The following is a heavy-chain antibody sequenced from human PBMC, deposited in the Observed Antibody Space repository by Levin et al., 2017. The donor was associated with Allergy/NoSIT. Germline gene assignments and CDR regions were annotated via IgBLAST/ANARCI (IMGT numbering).Heavy chain of an antibody. CDR2: IKQDGSEK. Sequence: HAGGSLRLSCAASGFAFSSYWMNWVRQAPGKGLEWVANIKQDGSEKYYVDSVKGRFTISRDNAKTSLYLQMNSLRAEDTAVYYCATSRTFDYWGQGTQVTVSS. CDR3: ATSRTFDY. J-gene: IGHJ4*02. CDR1: GFAFSSYW. V-gene: IGHV3-7*01.